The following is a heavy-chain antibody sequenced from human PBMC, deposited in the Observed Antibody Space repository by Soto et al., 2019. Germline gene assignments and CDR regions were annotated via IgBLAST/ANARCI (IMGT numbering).Heavy chain of an antibody. CDR3: TKRTSATTWGQSDY. J-gene: IGHJ4*02. CDR1: GYIFVDYG. CDR2: ISTYSGNA. D-gene: IGHD7-27*01. Sequence: QVYVVQSGAEVKQPGDSVKVCCKTSGYIFVDYGINWVRQAPGQGLEWMGWISTYSGNANLAQKFQGRVTLTTDTSTRTAYMELRSLRSDDTAVYYCTKRTSATTWGQSDYWAQEALATASP. V-gene: IGHV1-18*04.